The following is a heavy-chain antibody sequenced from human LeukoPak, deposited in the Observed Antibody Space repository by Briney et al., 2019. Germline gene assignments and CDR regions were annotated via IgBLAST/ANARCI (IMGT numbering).Heavy chain of an antibody. Sequence: PGGSLRLSCAASGFTFSDYYMSWIRQAPGKGLEWVSYISSSGSTTYYADSVKGRFTISRDNAKNSLYLQMNSLRAEDTAVYYCARASGIVVVVGSAFDIWGQGTMVTVSS. CDR1: GFTFSDYY. V-gene: IGHV3-11*01. CDR3: ARASGIVVVVGSAFDI. D-gene: IGHD2-15*01. CDR2: ISSSGSTT. J-gene: IGHJ3*02.